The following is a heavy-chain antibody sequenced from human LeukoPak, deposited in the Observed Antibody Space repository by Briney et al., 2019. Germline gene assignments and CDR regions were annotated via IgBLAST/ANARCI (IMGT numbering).Heavy chain of an antibody. V-gene: IGHV1-2*02. D-gene: IGHD3-9*01. CDR2: INPNNGGT. Sequence: ASVKVSCKASGYTFTGYYIHWVRQAPGQGLEWMGWINPNNGGTKYAQKFQGRVTVTRDTSISTAYMELSRLRSDDTAVYYCARDRLTGYEAFDIWGQGTMVTVSS. J-gene: IGHJ3*02. CDR3: ARDRLTGYEAFDI. CDR1: GYTFTGYY.